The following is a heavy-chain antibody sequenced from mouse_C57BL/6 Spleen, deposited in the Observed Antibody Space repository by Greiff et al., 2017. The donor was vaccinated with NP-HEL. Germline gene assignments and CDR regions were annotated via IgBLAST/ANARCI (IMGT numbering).Heavy chain of an antibody. V-gene: IGHV1-59*01. CDR1: GYTFTSYW. CDR3: ARGGVTRGNYFDY. Sequence: QVQLQQPGAELVRPGTSVKLSCKASGYTFTSYWMHWVKQRPGQGLEWIGVIDPSDSYTNYNQKFKGKATLTVDTSSSTAYMQLSSLTSEDSAVYYCARGGVTRGNYFDYWGQGTTLTVSS. D-gene: IGHD2-2*01. CDR2: IDPSDSYT. J-gene: IGHJ2*01.